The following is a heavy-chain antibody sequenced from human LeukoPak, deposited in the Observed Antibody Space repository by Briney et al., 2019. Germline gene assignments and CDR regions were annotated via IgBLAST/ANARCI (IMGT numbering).Heavy chain of an antibody. CDR2: INPNSGGT. CDR3: ARPGTTVTTVFDY. Sequence: ASVKVSCKASGYTFTGNYMHWVRQAPGQGLEWMGRINPNSGGTNYAQKFQGRVTMTRDASISTAYMELSRLRSDDTAVYYCARPGTTVTTVFDYWGQGNLVTVSS. D-gene: IGHD4-17*01. J-gene: IGHJ4*02. V-gene: IGHV1-2*06. CDR1: GYTFTGNY.